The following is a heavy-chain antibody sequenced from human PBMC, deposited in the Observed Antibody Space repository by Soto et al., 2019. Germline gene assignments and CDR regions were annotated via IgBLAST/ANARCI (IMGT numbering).Heavy chain of an antibody. V-gene: IGHV4-30-4*01. J-gene: IGHJ3*02. CDR1: GGSIRSFTYY. Sequence: PSETLSLTCTVSGGSIRSFTYYWSWIRQPPGKGLEWIGYIYYSGSTYYNPSLKSRVTISVDTSKNQFSLKLSSVTAADTAVYYCAGSYCSGGSCYSGVGTFDIWGQGTMVTVSS. D-gene: IGHD2-15*01. CDR3: AGSYCSGGSCYSGVGTFDI. CDR2: IYYSGST.